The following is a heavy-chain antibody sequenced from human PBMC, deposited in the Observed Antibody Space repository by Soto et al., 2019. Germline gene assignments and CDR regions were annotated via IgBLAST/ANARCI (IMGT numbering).Heavy chain of an antibody. CDR2: IGGDGGSP. V-gene: IGHV3-23*01. CDR3: AKDSINRNGIYDPFDI. D-gene: IGHD3-3*01. CDR1: GFIFNEYA. J-gene: IGHJ3*02. Sequence: EAQLLESGGGLIQPGGSLRLSCVASGFIFNEYAMSWVRQAPGKGLEWVSVIGGDGGSPIYADSVKGRFTISRDNSKNTLYLQMDSLRADDTAVYHCAKDSINRNGIYDPFDIWGQGRVVSVSS.